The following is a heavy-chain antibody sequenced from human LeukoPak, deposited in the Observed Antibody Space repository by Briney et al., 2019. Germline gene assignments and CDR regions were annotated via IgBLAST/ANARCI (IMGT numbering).Heavy chain of an antibody. Sequence: SETLSLTCTVSGGSISSYYWSWIRQPPGKGLEWIGYIYYSGSTNYNPSLKSRVTISVDTSKNQFSLKLSSVTAADTAVYYCARQGISHTYWFDPWGQGALVTVSS. CDR2: IYYSGST. V-gene: IGHV4-59*08. CDR1: GGSISSYY. J-gene: IGHJ5*02. D-gene: IGHD6-13*01. CDR3: ARQGISHTYWFDP.